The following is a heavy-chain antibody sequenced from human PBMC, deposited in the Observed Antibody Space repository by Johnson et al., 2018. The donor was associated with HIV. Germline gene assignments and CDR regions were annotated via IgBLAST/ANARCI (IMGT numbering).Heavy chain of an antibody. Sequence: EVQLVESGGGVVQPGRSLRLSCAASGFTVSSNYMSWVRQAPGKGLELVSIVYSGGSTYYADSVKGRFTISRDNSKNTLYLQMNSLRAEDTAVYYCARSSVSYLDDAFDIWGQGTMVTVSS. CDR2: VYSGGST. CDR3: ARSSVSYLDDAFDI. J-gene: IGHJ3*02. CDR1: GFTVSSNY. D-gene: IGHD1-26*01. V-gene: IGHV3-66*01.